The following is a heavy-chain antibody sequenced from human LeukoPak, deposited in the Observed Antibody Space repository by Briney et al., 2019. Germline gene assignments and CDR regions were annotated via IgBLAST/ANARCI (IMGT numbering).Heavy chain of an antibody. V-gene: IGHV3-48*04. CDR1: GFTFSSYS. CDR3: ATHKLKDAFDI. Sequence: GGSLRLSCAASGFTFSSYSMNWVRQAPGKGLEWVSYISSSSSTIYYADPVKRRFTISRDNAKNSLSLKMHSMRVEDTAVYYCATHKLKDAFDIWGQGTMVTVSS. CDR2: ISSSSSTI. D-gene: IGHD3-10*01. J-gene: IGHJ3*02.